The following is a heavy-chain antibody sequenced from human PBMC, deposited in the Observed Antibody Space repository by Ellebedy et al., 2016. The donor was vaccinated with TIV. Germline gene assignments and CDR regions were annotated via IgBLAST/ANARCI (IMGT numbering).Heavy chain of an antibody. D-gene: IGHD3-10*01. Sequence: ASVKVSCXASGYTFTSYYMHWVRQAPGQGLEWMGIINPSGGSTNYAQKFQGRVTMTRDTSTSTVYMELSSLRSEDTAVYYCARAPFFGHDYWGQGTLVTVSS. CDR3: ARAPFFGHDY. V-gene: IGHV1-46*01. J-gene: IGHJ4*02. CDR1: GYTFTSYY. CDR2: INPSGGST.